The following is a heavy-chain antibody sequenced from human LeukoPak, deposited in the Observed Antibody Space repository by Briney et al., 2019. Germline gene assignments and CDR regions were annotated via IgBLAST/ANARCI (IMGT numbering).Heavy chain of an antibody. CDR3: ATSSSPGYYYYMDV. CDR1: GYTLTELS. D-gene: IGHD6-6*01. Sequence: ASVTVSFKVSGYTLTELSMHWVGQAPGKGGGWMGGFDPEDGETIYAQKFQGRVTMTEDTSTDTAYMELSSLRSEDTAVYYCATSSSPGYYYYMDVWGKGTTVTVSS. CDR2: FDPEDGET. J-gene: IGHJ6*03. V-gene: IGHV1-24*01.